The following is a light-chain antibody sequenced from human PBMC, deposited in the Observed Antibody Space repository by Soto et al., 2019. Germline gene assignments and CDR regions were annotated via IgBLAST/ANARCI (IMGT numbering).Light chain of an antibody. V-gene: IGKV1-9*01. CDR1: QGISSY. CDR3: QQLNSYPRALT. CDR2: AAS. J-gene: IGKJ4*01. Sequence: IQLTQSPSSLSASVGDRVTSACRASQGISSYLAWYQQKPGKAPKLLIYAASTLQSGVPSRFSGSGSGTDFTLTISSLQPEDFATYYCQQLNSYPRALTFGGGTKVDNK.